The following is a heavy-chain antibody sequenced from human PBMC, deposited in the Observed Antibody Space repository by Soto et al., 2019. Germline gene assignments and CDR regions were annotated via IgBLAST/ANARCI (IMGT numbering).Heavy chain of an antibody. D-gene: IGHD2-15*01. CDR2: ISGSGDVT. Sequence: EVQLLESGGGMIQPGGSLRLSCAASGFTFTTYAMSWVRQAPGKGLEWVSGISGSGDVTYHADSVQGRFTISRDNSKNTLYLLMNSLRAEDTAVYYCAKDFGYCSGGRCFMDVWGKGTTVTVSS. J-gene: IGHJ6*03. CDR1: GFTFTTYA. CDR3: AKDFGYCSGGRCFMDV. V-gene: IGHV3-23*01.